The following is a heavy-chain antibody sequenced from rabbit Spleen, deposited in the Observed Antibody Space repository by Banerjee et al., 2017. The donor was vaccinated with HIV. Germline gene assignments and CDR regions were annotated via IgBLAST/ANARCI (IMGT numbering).Heavy chain of an antibody. Sequence: QSLEESGGGLVQPEGSLTLTCTTSGFSFSSNDYMCWVRQAPGKGLEWIACTAGGRSAFTYYASWAKGRFTCSKASSTTVTLQMTSLTAADTATYFCAKSYGLVGYYDLWGPGTLVTVS. CDR1: GFSFSSNDY. CDR2: TAGGRSAFT. D-gene: IGHD1-1*01. CDR3: AKSYGLVGYYDL. J-gene: IGHJ4*01. V-gene: IGHV1S40*01.